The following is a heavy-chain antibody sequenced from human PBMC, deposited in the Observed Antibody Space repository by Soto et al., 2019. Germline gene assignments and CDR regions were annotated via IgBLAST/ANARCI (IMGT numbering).Heavy chain of an antibody. D-gene: IGHD3-22*01. CDR3: ARGYYYDSSGYYSFDY. J-gene: IGHJ4*02. Sequence: SVKVSCKASGGTFSSHAISWVRQAPGQGLEWMGGIIPIFGTANYAQKFQGRVTITADESTSTAYMELSSLRSEDTAVYYCARGYYYDSSGYYSFDYWGQGTLVTVSS. V-gene: IGHV1-69*13. CDR1: GGTFSSHA. CDR2: IIPIFGTA.